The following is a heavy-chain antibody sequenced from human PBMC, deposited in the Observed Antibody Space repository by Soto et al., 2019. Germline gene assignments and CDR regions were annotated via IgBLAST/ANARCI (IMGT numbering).Heavy chain of an antibody. CDR1: GFTVSSYD. D-gene: IGHD3-10*01. CDR2: LGAGGDT. J-gene: IGHJ4*02. Sequence: EVQLVESGGGLVQPGGSLRLACAASGFTVSSYDMHWVRHVTGKGLEWVSTLGAGGDTYFPDSVKGRFTISRDHAKNSLYLQMNNLGAGDTAVYYCAGGTMVRGTLDPGISGPLDYWGQGTLVAVSS. CDR3: AGGTMVRGTLDPGISGPLDY. V-gene: IGHV3-13*01.